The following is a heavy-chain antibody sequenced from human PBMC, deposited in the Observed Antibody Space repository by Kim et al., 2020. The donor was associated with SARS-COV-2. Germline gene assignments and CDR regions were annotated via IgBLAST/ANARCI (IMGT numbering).Heavy chain of an antibody. V-gene: IGHV3-23*01. Sequence: GGSLRLSCAASGFTFSSFAMSWVRPAPGTGLEWVSSIRGATGDTYYTDSVQGRFTISRDYSKNTLYLQMNSLRAEDTAVYYCAKGWTVVVAGIFDYWGQGTLVTVSS. CDR3: AKGWTVVVAGIFDY. D-gene: IGHD2-15*01. J-gene: IGHJ4*02. CDR2: IRGATGDT. CDR1: GFTFSSFA.